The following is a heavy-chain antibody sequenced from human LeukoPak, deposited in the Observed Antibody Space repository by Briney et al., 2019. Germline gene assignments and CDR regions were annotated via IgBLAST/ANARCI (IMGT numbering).Heavy chain of an antibody. J-gene: IGHJ3*02. D-gene: IGHD1/OR15-1a*01. CDR1: GGSISSYY. Sequence: SETLSLTCTVSGGSISSYYWSWIRQPPGKGLEWIGYIYYSGSTNYNPSLKSRVTISVDTSKNQLSLKLSSVTAADTAVYYCAKTPEQNAEDAFDIWGQGTMVTVSS. CDR3: AKTPEQNAEDAFDI. V-gene: IGHV4-59*08. CDR2: IYYSGST.